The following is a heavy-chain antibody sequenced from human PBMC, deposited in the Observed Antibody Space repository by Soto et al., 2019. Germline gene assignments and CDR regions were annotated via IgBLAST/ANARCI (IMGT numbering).Heavy chain of an antibody. CDR2: MNPNSGNT. CDR3: ATESAVAGFDS. J-gene: IGHJ4*02. Sequence: QVQLVQSGAEVKKPGASVKVSCKASGYTFTSYDINWVRQATGQGLEWMGWMNPNSGNTGYAQKFQGRVTMTRNTSISTPYMALRSLLSADPAAYFCATESAVAGFDSWGQGTLVTVPS. V-gene: IGHV1-8*01. D-gene: IGHD6-19*01. CDR1: GYTFTSYD.